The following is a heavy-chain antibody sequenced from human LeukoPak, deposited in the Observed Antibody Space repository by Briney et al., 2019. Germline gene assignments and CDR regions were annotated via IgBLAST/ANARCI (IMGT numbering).Heavy chain of an antibody. V-gene: IGHV4-59*08. Sequence: WGTCSLTCTFPGGSLSSYYGSWIRRPPGRGLGWIGYIYYSGSTNYNPSLKSRVTISVDTSKNQFSLKLSSVTAADTAVYYCARQVAVWGSYIDYWGQGTLVTVSS. D-gene: IGHD3-16*01. J-gene: IGHJ4*02. CDR1: GGSLSSYY. CDR3: ARQVAVWGSYIDY. CDR2: IYYSGST.